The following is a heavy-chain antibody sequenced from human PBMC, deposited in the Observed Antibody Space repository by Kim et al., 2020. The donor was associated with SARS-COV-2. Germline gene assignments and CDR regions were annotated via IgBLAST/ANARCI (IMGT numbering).Heavy chain of an antibody. V-gene: IGHV3-33*05. CDR3: VRDPVRTVGADRDY. CDR2: ISNDGSKQ. Sequence: GGSLRLSCAASGFIFSSYGMHWVRQAAGKGLEWVAVISNDGSKQYYGDSVKGRFTISRDSSKSTVYLQMNSLSADDPGVYYCVRDPVRTVGADRDYWGQG. J-gene: IGHJ4*02. D-gene: IGHD1-26*01. CDR1: GFIFSSYG.